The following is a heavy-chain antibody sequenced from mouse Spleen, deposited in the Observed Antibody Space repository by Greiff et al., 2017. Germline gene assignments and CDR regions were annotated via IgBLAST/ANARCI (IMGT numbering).Heavy chain of an antibody. Sequence: EVQRVESGGGLVQPGGSMKLSCAASGFTFSDAWMDWVRQSPEKGLEWVAEIRNKANNHATYYAESVKGRFTISRDDSKSSVYLQMNSLRAEDTGIYYCTRGAIYYYGSSHWYFDVWGTGTTVTVSS. CDR1: GFTFSDAW. V-gene: IGHV6-6*01. CDR3: TRGAIYYYGSSHWYFDV. CDR2: IRNKANNHAT. D-gene: IGHD1-1*01. J-gene: IGHJ1*03.